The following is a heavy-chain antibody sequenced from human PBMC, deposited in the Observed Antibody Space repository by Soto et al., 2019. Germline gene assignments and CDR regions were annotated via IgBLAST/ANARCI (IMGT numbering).Heavy chain of an antibody. V-gene: IGHV3-23*01. D-gene: IGHD2-15*01. CDR1: GFTFSTYA. CDR2: IICSGSST. J-gene: IGHJ4*02. Sequence: PGGSLRLSCAASGFTFSTYAMIWVRQATGKGLECVSAIICSGSSTYYADSVKGRFTISRDNSKNTLYLQMNSLRAEDTAVYYCARSGYCSGGSCHMPTQFDYWGQGTLVTVSS. CDR3: ARSGYCSGGSCHMPTQFDY.